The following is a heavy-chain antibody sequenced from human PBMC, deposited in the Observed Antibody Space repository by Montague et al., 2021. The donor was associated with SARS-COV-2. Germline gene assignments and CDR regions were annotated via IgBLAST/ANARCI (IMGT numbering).Heavy chain of an antibody. V-gene: IGHV2-5*02. CDR1: GFSLSTSGVG. Sequence: PALVKPTQTLTLTCTFSGFSLSTSGVGAGWIHQPPGKALEWLALIYWDDDKRYSPSLKSRLTITKDTSKNQVVLTMTNMDPVDTATYYCAHRPLLALKGQFDYWGQGTLVTVSS. J-gene: IGHJ4*02. D-gene: IGHD3-3*02. CDR3: AHRPLLALKGQFDY. CDR2: IYWDDDK.